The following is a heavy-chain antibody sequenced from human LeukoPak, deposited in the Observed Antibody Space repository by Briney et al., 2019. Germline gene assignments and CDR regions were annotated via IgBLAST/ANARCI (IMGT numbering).Heavy chain of an antibody. Sequence: GGSLRLSCAASGFTFSSYAMSWVRQAPGKGLEWVSGVSGSGGSTYYADSVKGRFTISRDNSKNTLYLQMNSLRAEDTAVYYCAKDLDIVATITGNWGQGTLVTASS. V-gene: IGHV3-23*01. D-gene: IGHD5-12*01. J-gene: IGHJ4*02. CDR1: GFTFSSYA. CDR3: AKDLDIVATITGN. CDR2: VSGSGGST.